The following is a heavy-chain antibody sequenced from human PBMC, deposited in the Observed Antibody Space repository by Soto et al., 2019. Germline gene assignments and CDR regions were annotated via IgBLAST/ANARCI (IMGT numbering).Heavy chain of an antibody. CDR3: ARHAGALGFDY. Sequence: QLQLQESGPGLVKPSETLSLTCTVSGGSISSSSYYWGWIRQPPGKGLEWIGSIYYSGSTYYNPSLKSRVTISVDTSKNQFSLKLSSVTAADTAVYYCARHAGALGFDYWGQGTLVTVSS. D-gene: IGHD1-26*01. J-gene: IGHJ4*02. CDR2: IYYSGST. CDR1: GGSISSSSYY. V-gene: IGHV4-39*01.